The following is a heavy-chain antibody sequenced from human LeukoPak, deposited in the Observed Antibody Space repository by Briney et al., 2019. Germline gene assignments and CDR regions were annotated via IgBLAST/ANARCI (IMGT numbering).Heavy chain of an antibody. CDR1: GYTFTSYG. CDR3: ARAAIPSLYYYGMDV. V-gene: IGHV1-18*01. CDR2: ISAYNGNT. D-gene: IGHD2-2*02. Sequence: ASVKVSCKASGYTFTSYGISWVRQAPGQGLEWMGWISAYNGNTNYAQKLQGRVTMTTDTPTSTAYMELRSLRSDDTAVYYCARAAIPSLYYYGMDVWGQGTTVTVSS. J-gene: IGHJ6*02.